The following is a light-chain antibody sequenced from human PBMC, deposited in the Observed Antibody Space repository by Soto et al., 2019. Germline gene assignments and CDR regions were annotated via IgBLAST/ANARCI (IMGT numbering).Light chain of an antibody. CDR2: EVT. CDR1: RTNIGGYNY. J-gene: IGLJ1*01. V-gene: IGLV2-14*01. CDR3: SSYTNINTRACV. Sequence: QSVLTQPASVSGSLGQSITISCTGTRTNIGGYNYVSWYQQYPGKAPKLVICEVTSRPSGISDRFSGSKSGNTASLTISGLQAEDEAEYYCSSYTNINTRACVFGTGTKVTVL.